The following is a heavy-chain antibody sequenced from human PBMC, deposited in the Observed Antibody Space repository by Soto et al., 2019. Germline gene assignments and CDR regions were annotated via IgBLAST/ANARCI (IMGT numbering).Heavy chain of an antibody. CDR1: GGSISSYY. CDR2: IYYSGST. D-gene: IGHD2-15*01. J-gene: IGHJ4*02. CDR3: ARVSCSGGSCDSADYFDY. Sequence: SETLSLTCTVSGGSISSYYWSWIRQPPGKGLEWIGYIYYSGSTNYNPSLKSRVTISVDTSKNQFSLKLSSVTAADTAVYYCARVSCSGGSCDSADYFDYWGQGTLVTVSS. V-gene: IGHV4-59*01.